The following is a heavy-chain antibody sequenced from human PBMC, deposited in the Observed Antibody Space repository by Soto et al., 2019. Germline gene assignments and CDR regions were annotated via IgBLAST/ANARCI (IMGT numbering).Heavy chain of an antibody. V-gene: IGHV1-69*12. CDR2: IIPIFPTP. D-gene: IGHD3-10*01. J-gene: IGHJ6*02. CDR3: AKDKDRQQLGGNYYYIMDV. CDR1: GGTFRTNA. Sequence: QLQLVQSGAEVKKPGSSVKISCKASGGTFRTNAFSRVRQAPGQGLEWMGGIIPIFPTPDYPQKFQGRVTITADEFTTTTYMELSSLRSEDTATYYCAKDKDRQQLGGNYYYIMDVWGQGTTVTVSS.